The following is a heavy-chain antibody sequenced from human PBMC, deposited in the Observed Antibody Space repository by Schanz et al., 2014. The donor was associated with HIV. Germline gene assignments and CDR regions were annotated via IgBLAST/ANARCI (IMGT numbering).Heavy chain of an antibody. V-gene: IGHV3-33*01. CDR1: GFTFSSYG. Sequence: QVQLVESGGGVVQPGRSLRLSCAASGFTFSSYGLHWVRQAPGKGVEWVAVMGYDGSNKYYADSVKGRFTISRDNSKNTLYLQMNNVRAEDTAVYYCARTFAPLTPFYMDVWGQGTTVTVSS. CDR2: MGYDGSNK. J-gene: IGHJ6*02. CDR3: ARTFAPLTPFYMDV. D-gene: IGHD2-15*01.